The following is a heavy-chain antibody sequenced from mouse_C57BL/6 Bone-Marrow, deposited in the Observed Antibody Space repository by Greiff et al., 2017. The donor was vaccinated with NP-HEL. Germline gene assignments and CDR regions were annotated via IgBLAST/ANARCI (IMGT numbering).Heavy chain of an antibody. CDR2: IFPGSGST. J-gene: IGHJ1*03. CDR3: ASCSWAYWYFDV. D-gene: IGHD1-1*01. CDR1: GYTFTSHW. V-gene: IGHV1-56*01. Sequence: VKLMESGPELVRPGASVKISCKAPGYTFTSHWMQWVRQRPGQGLEWIGEIFPGSGSTYYNEKFKGKATLTVDTSSSTAYMQLSSLTSEDTAVYCCASCSWAYWYFDVWGTGTTVTVSS.